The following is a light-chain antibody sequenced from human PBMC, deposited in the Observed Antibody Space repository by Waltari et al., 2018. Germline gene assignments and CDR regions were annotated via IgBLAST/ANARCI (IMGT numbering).Light chain of an antibody. V-gene: IGKV1-39*01. J-gene: IGKJ1*01. CDR3: QQSYSSLWT. CDR1: QSITNY. CDR2: AAS. Sequence: DIQMTQSPSSLSASVGDSVTITCRASQSITNYLNWYQQKPGKAPKLLIYAASSLQSGVPSRFSGNGSGTDFTLTISSLQPEDFATYYCQQSYSSLWTFGQGAKVEIK.